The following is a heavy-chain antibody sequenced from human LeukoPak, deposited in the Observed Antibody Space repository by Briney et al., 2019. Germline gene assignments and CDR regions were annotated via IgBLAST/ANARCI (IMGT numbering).Heavy chain of an antibody. V-gene: IGHV3-23*01. CDR1: GFTFSNYV. CDR3: ATLKDKWLQSPGTDY. Sequence: PGGSLRLSCAASGFTFSNYVASWVRQAPGKGLEWVSVISGNGVSTNYADSVRGRFTISRDNSKNTVFLQMNSLRAEGTAIYYCATLKDKWLQSPGTDYWGQGTLVTVSS. J-gene: IGHJ4*02. CDR2: ISGNGVST. D-gene: IGHD5-24*01.